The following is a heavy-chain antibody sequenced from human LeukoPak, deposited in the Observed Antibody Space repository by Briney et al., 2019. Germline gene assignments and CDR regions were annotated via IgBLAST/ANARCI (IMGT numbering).Heavy chain of an antibody. D-gene: IGHD4-17*01. Sequence: GGSLRLSCAASGFTFSSYEMNWVRQAPGKGLEWVSYISSGGSTIYYADSVKGRFTISRDNAKNSLYLQMNSLRAEDTAVYYCARDGYGDYGHSDYWGQGTLVTVSS. CDR3: ARDGYGDYGHSDY. V-gene: IGHV3-48*03. CDR1: GFTFSSYE. CDR2: ISSGGSTI. J-gene: IGHJ4*02.